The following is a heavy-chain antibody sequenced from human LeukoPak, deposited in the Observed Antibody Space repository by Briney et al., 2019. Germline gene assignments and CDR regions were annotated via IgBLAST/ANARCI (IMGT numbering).Heavy chain of an antibody. Sequence: GGSLRLSCAASGFTVSSNYMSWVRQAPGKGLEWVSVIYSGGSTYYADSVKGRFTISRDNSKNTLYLQMSSLRAEDTAVYYCARDQNCSGGSCYAFGYWGQGTLVTVSS. CDR3: ARDQNCSGGSCYAFGY. CDR1: GFTVSSNY. CDR2: IYSGGST. D-gene: IGHD2-15*01. J-gene: IGHJ4*02. V-gene: IGHV3-66*02.